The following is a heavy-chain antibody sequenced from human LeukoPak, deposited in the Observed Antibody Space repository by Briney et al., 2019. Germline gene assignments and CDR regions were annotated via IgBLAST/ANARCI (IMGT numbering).Heavy chain of an antibody. V-gene: IGHV1-18*01. J-gene: IGHJ4*02. CDR2: IRGDNGDT. CDR3: ARVGLLTGYYFFDY. D-gene: IGHD3-9*01. Sequence: GASVKVSCKTSGYTFSGYGITWVRQAPGQGLEWVGWIRGDNGDTNYAQKLQGRVTMTTDTSTSTAYMELRSLGSDETAVYYCARVGLLTGYYFFDYWGQGTLVTVSS. CDR1: GYTFSGYG.